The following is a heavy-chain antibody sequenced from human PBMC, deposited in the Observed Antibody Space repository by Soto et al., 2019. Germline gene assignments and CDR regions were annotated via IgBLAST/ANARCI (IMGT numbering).Heavy chain of an antibody. CDR1: GGTFSSYA. CDR3: ARAALVFITGTTGGYYYYGMDV. V-gene: IGHV1-69*13. CDR2: IIPIFGTA. Sequence: ASVKFSCKASGGTFSSYAISWVRQAPGQGLEWMGGIIPIFGTANYAQKFQGRVTITADESTSTAYMELSSLRSEDTAVYYCARAALVFITGTTGGYYYYGMDVWGQGTTVTVSS. D-gene: IGHD1-7*01. J-gene: IGHJ6*02.